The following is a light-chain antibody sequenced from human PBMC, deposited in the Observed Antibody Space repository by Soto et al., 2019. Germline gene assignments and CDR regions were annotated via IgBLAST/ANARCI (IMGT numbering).Light chain of an antibody. CDR2: AAS. V-gene: IGKV1-39*01. J-gene: IGKJ5*01. CDR3: QQSCGSLIT. CDR1: QSISSY. Sequence: DIQMTKSQSSLSASVGERVTITCRASQSISSYLNWYQQKPGKAPKLLIYAASSLQSGVPSRFSGSGSGTDFTLTISRLEPEDFALYYCQQSCGSLITFCQGTRLEIK.